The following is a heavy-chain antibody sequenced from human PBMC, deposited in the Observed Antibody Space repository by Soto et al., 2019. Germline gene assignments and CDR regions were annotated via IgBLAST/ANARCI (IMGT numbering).Heavy chain of an antibody. D-gene: IGHD7-27*01. V-gene: IGHV4-34*01. CDR3: AVTGTYNWFDP. CDR2: IHHNGIS. Sequence: QVQLQQWGAGLLKPSETLSLTCTVSGGSLSDSFWNWIRQPPGKGLEWIGEIHHNGISNYNPSLKSRVTMSVDTSKNQFSLKMTSVTAADTAVYYCAVTGTYNWFDPWGQGTLVTVSS. CDR1: GGSLSDSF. J-gene: IGHJ5*02.